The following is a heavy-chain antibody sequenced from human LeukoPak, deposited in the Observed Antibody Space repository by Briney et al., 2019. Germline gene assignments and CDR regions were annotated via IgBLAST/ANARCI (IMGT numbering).Heavy chain of an antibody. J-gene: IGHJ4*02. D-gene: IGHD6-13*01. CDR1: GGSISIRSYY. CDR3: ARHVEGIAAAGGYYFDY. CDR2: INHSRST. V-gene: IGHV4-39*01. Sequence: SDPLSLTRTLSGGSISIRSYYWGWTPQPPGKGLDWIGVINHSRSTNYNTSLKRRVTISVDTSKNQFSLKLSSVTDADTAVYYCARHVEGIAAAGGYYFDYWGQGTLVTVSS.